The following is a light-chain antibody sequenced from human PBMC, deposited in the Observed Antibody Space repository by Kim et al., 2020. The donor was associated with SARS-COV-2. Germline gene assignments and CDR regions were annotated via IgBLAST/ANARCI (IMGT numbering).Light chain of an antibody. V-gene: IGLV3-19*01. J-gene: IGLJ2*01. Sequence: SSELTQDPAVSVALGQTVRITRQGDSLRSYNATWYQQKPRQAPVLVIYGRNNRASGIPDRFSGSASGNTASLTICGAQAEDEADFYCQSRDSGGNVVFGGGTQLTVL. CDR1: SLRSYN. CDR3: QSRDSGGNVV. CDR2: GRN.